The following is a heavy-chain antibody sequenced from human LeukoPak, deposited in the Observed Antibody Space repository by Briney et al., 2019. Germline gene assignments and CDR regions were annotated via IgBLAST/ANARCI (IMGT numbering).Heavy chain of an antibody. D-gene: IGHD3-22*01. CDR3: ASGVYYYDSSGYYHDY. J-gene: IGHJ4*02. CDR2: IIPIFGTA. Sequence: SVKVSCKASGGTFSSYAISWVRQAPGQGLEWMGGIIPIFGTANYAQKFQGRVTITADESTSTAYMELSSLRSEDTAVYYCASGVYYYDSSGYYHDYWGQGTLVTVSS. V-gene: IGHV1-69*13. CDR1: GGTFSSYA.